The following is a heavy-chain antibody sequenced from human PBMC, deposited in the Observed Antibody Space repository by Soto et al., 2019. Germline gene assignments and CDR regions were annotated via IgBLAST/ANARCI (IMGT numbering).Heavy chain of an antibody. V-gene: IGHV4-59*01. CDR2: IYYSGST. J-gene: IGHJ6*03. D-gene: IGHD6-19*01. CDR1: GGSISSYY. Sequence: PSETLSLTCTVSGGSISSYYWSWIRQPPGKGLEWIGYIYYSGSTNYNPSLKSRVTISVDTSKNQFSLKLSSVTAADTAVYYCGAEDRCSDYNCHMEFWGKRTMVTVSS. CDR3: GAEDRCSDYNCHMEF.